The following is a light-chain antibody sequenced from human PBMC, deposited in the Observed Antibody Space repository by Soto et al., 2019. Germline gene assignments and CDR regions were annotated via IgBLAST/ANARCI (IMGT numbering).Light chain of an antibody. J-gene: IGLJ7*01. CDR3: ATWDDSLNAAV. CDR1: TSNIAGNT. CDR2: IDD. V-gene: IGLV1-44*01. Sequence: QSALTQPPSLSGTPGQRVTISCSGSTSNIAGNTVHWYQHLPETAPKLLIYIDDQRPSGVPDRCSGSKSGTSASLAISGLQSEDEADYYCATWDDSLNAAVFGGGTQLTV.